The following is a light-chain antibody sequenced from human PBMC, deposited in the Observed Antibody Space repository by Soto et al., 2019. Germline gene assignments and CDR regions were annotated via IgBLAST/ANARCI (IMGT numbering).Light chain of an antibody. V-gene: IGKV1-9*01. Sequence: IQLTQSPSSLSASVGDRVTITGLASQDIRTFLAWYQQNPGKAPKLLIFAASTLQSGVPSRFSGSGSGTDFTLTISSLQPEDFAAYYCQQLKSYPQITFGQGTRLEI. CDR1: QDIRTF. CDR3: QQLKSYPQIT. J-gene: IGKJ5*01. CDR2: AAS.